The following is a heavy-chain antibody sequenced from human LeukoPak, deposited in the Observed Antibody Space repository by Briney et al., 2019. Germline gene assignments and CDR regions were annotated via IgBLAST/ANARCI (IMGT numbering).Heavy chain of an antibody. V-gene: IGHV3-21*01. J-gene: IGHJ3*02. D-gene: IGHD3-22*01. CDR2: ISSSSSYI. CDR1: GFTFSSYS. Sequence: GGSLRLSCAASGFTFSSYSMNWVRQAPGKGLEWVSSISSSSSYIYYADSVKGRFTISRDNAKNSLYLQMNSLRAGDTAVYYCARGDSSGYHGAFDIWGQGTMVTVSS. CDR3: ARGDSSGYHGAFDI.